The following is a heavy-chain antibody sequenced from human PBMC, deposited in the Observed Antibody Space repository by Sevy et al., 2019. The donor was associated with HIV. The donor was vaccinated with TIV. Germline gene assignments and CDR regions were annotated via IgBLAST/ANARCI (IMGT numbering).Heavy chain of an antibody. CDR1: GFTFSNYW. J-gene: IGHJ5*02. CDR2: INKDGSQK. D-gene: IGHD3-16*01. CDR3: ARKSSEIYDSVWWGSYDR. Sequence: GGCLRLSCTASGFTFSNYWMSWVRQAPGKGLEWVANINKDGSQKYTVDSVEGRFTISIDNVKNSLYLQMKSLTAEDTARYYCARKSSEIYDSVWWGSYDRWGQGSLVTVSS. V-gene: IGHV3-7*01.